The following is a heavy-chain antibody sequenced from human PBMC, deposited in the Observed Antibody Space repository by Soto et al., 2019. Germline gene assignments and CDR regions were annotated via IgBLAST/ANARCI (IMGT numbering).Heavy chain of an antibody. D-gene: IGHD6-13*01. CDR3: ARGSSPRNYFDY. Sequence: XGSLRLAFAASGFTFSSYAMHGVRQAPGKGLEWVAVISYDGSNKYYADSVKGRFTISRDNSKNTLYLQMNSLRAEDTAVYYCARGSSPRNYFDYWGQGTLVTVSS. J-gene: IGHJ4*02. CDR2: ISYDGSNK. V-gene: IGHV3-30-3*01. CDR1: GFTFSSYA.